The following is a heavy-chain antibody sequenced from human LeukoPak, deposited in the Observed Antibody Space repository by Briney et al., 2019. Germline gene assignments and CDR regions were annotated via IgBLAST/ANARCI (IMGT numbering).Heavy chain of an antibody. CDR2: ISGYNGNT. Sequence: GASVKVSCKASGYTFTGYYMHWVRQAPGQGLEWMGWISGYNGNTNYAQNLQGRVTMTTDTSTSTAYMELRSLRSDDTAVYYCARAKLDDCGGDCDQYFQHWGQGTLVTVSS. CDR1: GYTFTGYY. D-gene: IGHD2-21*02. V-gene: IGHV1-18*04. J-gene: IGHJ1*01. CDR3: ARAKLDDCGGDCDQYFQH.